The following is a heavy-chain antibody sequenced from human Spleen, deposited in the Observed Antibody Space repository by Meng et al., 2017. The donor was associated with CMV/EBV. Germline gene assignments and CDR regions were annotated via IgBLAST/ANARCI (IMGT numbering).Heavy chain of an antibody. CDR1: GFTFSSYE. CDR3: AKSNTAVGYYYAMNV. CDR2: ISSSGSTI. V-gene: IGHV3-48*03. J-gene: IGHJ6*02. D-gene: IGHD4-11*01. Sequence: GESLKISCAASGFTFSSYEMNWVRQAPGKGLEWVSYISSSGSTIYYADSVRGRFTISRDNAKNTLFLQMNSLRAADTALYYCAKSNTAVGYYYAMNVWGLGTTVTVSS.